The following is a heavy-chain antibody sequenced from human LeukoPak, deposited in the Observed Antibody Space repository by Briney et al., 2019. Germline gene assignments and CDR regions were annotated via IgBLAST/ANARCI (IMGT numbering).Heavy chain of an antibody. V-gene: IGHV3-33*01. CDR1: GFTFGDYG. J-gene: IGHJ4*02. CDR2: TCIDGSNK. Sequence: GGSLRLSCTGSGFTFGDYGMSWVRQAQGKGLEWVALTCIDGSNKNYADSVKGRFTISRDNSKNTLYLQMNSLRGEDTAVYYCARGGLTIAEATTSWYLDYWGQGTLVTVSS. CDR3: ARGGLTIAEATTSWYLDY. D-gene: IGHD1-26*01.